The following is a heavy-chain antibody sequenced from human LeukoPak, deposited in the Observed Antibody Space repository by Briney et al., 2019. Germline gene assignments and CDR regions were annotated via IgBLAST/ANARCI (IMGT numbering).Heavy chain of an antibody. CDR3: ARGLYCSSTTCHLDY. CDR2: IKVDGSEK. CDR1: GFTFSNYG. D-gene: IGHD2-2*01. V-gene: IGHV3-7*05. Sequence: PGGSLRLSCAASGFTFSNYGMHWVRQAPGKGLEWVAKIKVDGSEKEYVDSVKGRFTISRDNAKNSLYLQMNSLRAEDTAVYYCARGLYCSSTTCHLDYWGQGTLVTVSS. J-gene: IGHJ4*02.